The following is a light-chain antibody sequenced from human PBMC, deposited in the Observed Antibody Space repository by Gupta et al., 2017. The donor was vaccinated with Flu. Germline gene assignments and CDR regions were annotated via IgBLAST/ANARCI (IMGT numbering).Light chain of an antibody. CDR2: AAS. J-gene: IGKJ4*01. Sequence: DTQITYSQSSLCAAVGDRVIITCRASQGVGKYLGWYQQKPGKAPKVLIYAASNLQAGVASRFSGSGSGTEFTLTISSLQPEDFATYYCLQQNSYPLIFGGGT. CDR3: LQQNSYPLI. V-gene: IGKV1-17*01. CDR1: QGVGKY.